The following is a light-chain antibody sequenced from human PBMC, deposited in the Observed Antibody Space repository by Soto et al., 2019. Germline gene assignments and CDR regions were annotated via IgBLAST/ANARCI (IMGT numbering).Light chain of an antibody. V-gene: IGKV3-20*01. J-gene: IGKJ4*01. CDR2: DAS. CDR3: QKYGTTPLT. Sequence: DIVLTQSPGTLSLSPGERATLSCRASQSVKNNYLAWYQHKPGQAPRFLMYDASSRATGIPDRFTGSGSGTDFTLTISILEPEDFAVYYCQKYGTTPLTCGGGTEVDIK. CDR1: QSVKNNY.